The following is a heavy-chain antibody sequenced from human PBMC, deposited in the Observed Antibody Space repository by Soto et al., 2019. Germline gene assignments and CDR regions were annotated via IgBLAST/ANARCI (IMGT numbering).Heavy chain of an antibody. CDR1: GFDFGSYG. Sequence: GSPVKVSCKASGFDFGSYGIQFLRQTRGRGLEWIGWIVVASGRTNYARQFQGRVAFSRDMSSTTAYMDLYDLKSDDTAVYFCSAGHPHTAIGWRVWGQGTTVTVSS. CDR2: IVVASGRT. J-gene: IGHJ6*02. CDR3: SAGHPHTAIGWRV. V-gene: IGHV1-58*02.